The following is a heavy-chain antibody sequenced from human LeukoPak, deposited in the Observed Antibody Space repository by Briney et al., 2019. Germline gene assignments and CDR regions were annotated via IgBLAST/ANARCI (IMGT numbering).Heavy chain of an antibody. CDR1: GFTFSSYG. CDR2: IRYDGSNK. CDR3: ARRAGGLARNNWFDP. D-gene: IGHD3-16*01. Sequence: GGSLRLSCAAPGFTFSSYGMHWVRQAPGKGLEWVAFIRYDGSNKYYADSVKGRFTISRDNSKNTLYLQMNSLRAVDTAVYYCARRAGGLARNNWFDPWGQGTLVTVSS. J-gene: IGHJ5*02. V-gene: IGHV3-30*02.